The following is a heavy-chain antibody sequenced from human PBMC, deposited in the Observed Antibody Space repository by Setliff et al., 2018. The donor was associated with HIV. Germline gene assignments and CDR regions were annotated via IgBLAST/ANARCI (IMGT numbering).Heavy chain of an antibody. Sequence: PGGSLRLSCAASGLTFSSYSMNWVRQAPGKGLEWVSSISSSSSYIYYADSVKGRFTISRDNAKNSLYLQMNSLRAEDTAVYYCARIPRYCGGDCYYYFDYWGQGTLVTVSS. CDR2: ISSSSSYI. CDR3: ARIPRYCGGDCYYYFDY. V-gene: IGHV3-21*01. CDR1: GLTFSSYS. J-gene: IGHJ4*02. D-gene: IGHD2-21*02.